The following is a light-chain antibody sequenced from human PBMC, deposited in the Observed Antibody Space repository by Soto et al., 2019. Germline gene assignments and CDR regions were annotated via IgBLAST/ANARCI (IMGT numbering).Light chain of an antibody. V-gene: IGKV3-11*01. CDR2: DAS. CDR3: QQYGTPPRT. J-gene: IGKJ5*01. CDR1: QSVSTY. Sequence: IVLTQSPVTLSLSPGERATISCRASQSVSTYLAWYQQRPGQAPRLLIYDASYRATDIPPRFSGSGSGTEFTLTISSLQSEDFAVYICQQYGTPPRTFGQGTRLEI.